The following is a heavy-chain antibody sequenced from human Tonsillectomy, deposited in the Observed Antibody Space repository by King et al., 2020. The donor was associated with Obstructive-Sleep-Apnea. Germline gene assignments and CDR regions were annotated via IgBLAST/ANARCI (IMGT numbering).Heavy chain of an antibody. Sequence: VQLQQWGAGLLKPSETLSLTCSVYGGSFSGYYCSWIRQPPGKVLEWIGESNHSGSTNYNPSLKSRVTISVDTSKNQFSLKLSSVTAADTAVYYCAENCGGDCYPDRFWSGWGQGTLVTVSS. CDR2: SNHSGST. J-gene: IGHJ4*02. CDR3: AENCGGDCYPDRFWSG. D-gene: IGHD2-21*02. V-gene: IGHV4-34*01. CDR1: GGSFSGYY.